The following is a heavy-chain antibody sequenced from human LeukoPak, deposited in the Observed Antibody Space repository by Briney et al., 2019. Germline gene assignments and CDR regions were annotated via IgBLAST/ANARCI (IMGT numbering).Heavy chain of an antibody. D-gene: IGHD3-22*01. CDR1: GYTFTSYY. CDR3: AREEDYYDSSGYYRHELDY. V-gene: IGHV1-46*01. CDR2: INPSGGST. J-gene: IGHJ4*02. Sequence: VASVKVSCKASGYTFTSYYMHWVRQAPGQGLEWMGIINPSGGSTSYAQKFQGRVTMTRDTSTSTVYMELSSLRSEDTAVYYCAREEDYYDSSGYYRHELDYWGRGTLVTVSS.